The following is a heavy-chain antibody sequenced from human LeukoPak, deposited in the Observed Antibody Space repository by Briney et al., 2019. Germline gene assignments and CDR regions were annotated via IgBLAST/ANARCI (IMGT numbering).Heavy chain of an antibody. Sequence: GESLKISCKGSGYRFTNYWIGWLRQTPGKGLEWMGIIYPGDSDTRYSPSFQGQVTISADKSISTAYLQWSSLKASDTAMYYCARRGSSGSNDYWGQGTLVTVSS. D-gene: IGHD3-22*01. J-gene: IGHJ4*02. CDR1: GYRFTNYW. CDR2: IYPGDSDT. CDR3: ARRGSSGSNDY. V-gene: IGHV5-51*01.